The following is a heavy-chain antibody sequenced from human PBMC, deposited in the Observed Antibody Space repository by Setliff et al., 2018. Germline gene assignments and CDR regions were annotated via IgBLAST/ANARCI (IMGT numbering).Heavy chain of an antibody. CDR1: GGTFSIYT. CDR3: AISTIFGVVSPTPDAFDI. D-gene: IGHD3-3*01. J-gene: IGHJ3*02. V-gene: IGHV1-69*08. CDR2: IIPIFGTA. Sequence: SVKVSCKASGGTFSIYTISWVRQAPGQGLEWMGRIIPIFGTANYAQEFQGRVTITADKSTSTAYMELSSLRSEDTAVYYCAISTIFGVVSPTPDAFDIWGQGTMVTVS.